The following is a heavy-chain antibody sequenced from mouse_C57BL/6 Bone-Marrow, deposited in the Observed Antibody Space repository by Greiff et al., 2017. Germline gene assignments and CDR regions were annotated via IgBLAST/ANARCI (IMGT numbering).Heavy chain of an antibody. Sequence: EVHLVESGPGMVKPSQSLSLTCTVTGYSITSGYDWHWIRHFPGNKLEWMGYISYSGSTNYNPSLKSRISITHDTSKNHFFLKLNSVTTEDTATYYCAREWDVEGYFDVWGTGTTVTVSS. CDR3: AREWDVEGYFDV. CDR2: ISYSGST. J-gene: IGHJ1*03. D-gene: IGHD4-1*01. CDR1: GYSITSGYD. V-gene: IGHV3-1*01.